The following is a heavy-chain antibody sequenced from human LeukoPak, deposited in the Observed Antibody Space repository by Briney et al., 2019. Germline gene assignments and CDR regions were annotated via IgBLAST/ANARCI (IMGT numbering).Heavy chain of an antibody. V-gene: IGHV4-59*01. J-gene: IGHJ3*02. Sequence: SETLSLTCTVSGGSISSYYWSSIRQPPGKGLEWIGYIYYSGSTNYNPSLKSRVTISVDTSKNQFSLKLGSVTAADTAVYYCATRGYSYALDAFDIWGQGTMVTVSS. CDR2: IYYSGST. CDR3: ATRGYSYALDAFDI. CDR1: GGSISSYY. D-gene: IGHD5-18*01.